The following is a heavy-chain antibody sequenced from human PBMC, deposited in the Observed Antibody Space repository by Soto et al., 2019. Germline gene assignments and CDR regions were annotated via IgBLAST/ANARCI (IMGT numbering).Heavy chain of an antibody. D-gene: IGHD3-22*01. J-gene: IGHJ4*02. Sequence: SETLSLTCTVSGGSISSYYWSWIRQHPGKGLEWIGYIYYSGSTNYNPSLKSRVTISVDTSKNQFSLKLSSVTAEDTAVYYCAKDNPPTGYYDSNGFFPLFDYWGQGTLVTVSS. CDR1: GGSISSYY. CDR3: AKDNPPTGYYDSNGFFPLFDY. V-gene: IGHV4-59*01. CDR2: IYYSGST.